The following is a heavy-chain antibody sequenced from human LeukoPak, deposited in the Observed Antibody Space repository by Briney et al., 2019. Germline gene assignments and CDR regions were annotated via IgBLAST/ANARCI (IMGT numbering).Heavy chain of an antibody. CDR3: AKDWRGQVGGYYFDY. CDR2: ISGPGGTT. V-gene: IGHV3-23*01. CDR1: GFTFSSYA. Sequence: GGSLTLSCAPSGFTFSSYAMRWVRQAPGKGLEWVSAISGPGGTTYYADSVKGRFTISRDNSKNTLYLQMNSLRAEDTAVHYCAKDWRGQVGGYYFDYWGQGTLVTVSS. D-gene: IGHD6-19*01. J-gene: IGHJ4*02.